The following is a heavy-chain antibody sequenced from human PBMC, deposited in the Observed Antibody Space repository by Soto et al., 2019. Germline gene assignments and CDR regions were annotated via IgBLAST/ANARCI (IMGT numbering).Heavy chain of an antibody. CDR3: AKDQAAAGTISRYFQH. CDR1: GFSFSTYA. V-gene: IGHV3-23*01. Sequence: EVQLLESGGGLVQAAGSLRLSCAASGFSFSTYAMSWVRQAPGKGLEWVSGISGSGGTTYYADSVKGRFTISRDNSKNTLYLQVNSLRAEDTAVYYCAKDQAAAGTISRYFQHWGQGTLVTVSS. CDR2: ISGSGGTT. D-gene: IGHD6-13*01. J-gene: IGHJ1*01.